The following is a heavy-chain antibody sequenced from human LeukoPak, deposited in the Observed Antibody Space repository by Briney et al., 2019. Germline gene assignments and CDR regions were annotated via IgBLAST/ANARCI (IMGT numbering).Heavy chain of an antibody. J-gene: IGHJ4*02. CDR3: ARAIVGATDDDY. CDR1: GFTFSSYE. Sequence: GGSLRPSCAASGFTFSSYEMNWVRQAPGKGLEWVSYISSSGSTIYYADSVKGRFTISRDNAKNSLYLQMNSLRAEDTAVYYCARAIVGATDDDYWGQGTLVTVSS. CDR2: ISSSGSTI. V-gene: IGHV3-48*03. D-gene: IGHD1-26*01.